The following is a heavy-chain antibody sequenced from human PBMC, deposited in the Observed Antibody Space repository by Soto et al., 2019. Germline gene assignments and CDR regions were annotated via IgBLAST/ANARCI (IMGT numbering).Heavy chain of an antibody. D-gene: IGHD3-10*01. CDR3: TRHPFGNFDY. CDR1: GFIFSDYW. Sequence: PGGSLRLSCAASGFIFSDYWMSWVRQAPGKGLEWVANIKEDGSEKYYVDSVKGRFTISRDNAKNSLYLQVNSLRAEDTAVYYCTRHPFGNFDYWGQGTLVTVSS. J-gene: IGHJ4*02. V-gene: IGHV3-7*01. CDR2: IKEDGSEK.